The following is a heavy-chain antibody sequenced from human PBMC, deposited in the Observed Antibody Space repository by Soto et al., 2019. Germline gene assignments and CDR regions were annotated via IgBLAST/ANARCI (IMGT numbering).Heavy chain of an antibody. CDR1: GFTFHSHA. Sequence: EVQVLQSGGGLVQPGGSLRLSCAASGFTFHSHAMSWVRLAPGKGLEWSSSITGNGLNSYYANSVKGRFTISRDNSKNTVYLQMNGLGAEDTAVYYCTNAFIAVAVPDYWGQGTLVTVSS. J-gene: IGHJ4*02. V-gene: IGHV3-23*01. D-gene: IGHD6-19*01. CDR3: TNAFIAVAVPDY. CDR2: ITGNGLNS.